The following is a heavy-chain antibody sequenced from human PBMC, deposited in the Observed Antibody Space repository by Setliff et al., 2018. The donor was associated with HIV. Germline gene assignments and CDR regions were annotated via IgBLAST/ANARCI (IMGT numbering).Heavy chain of an antibody. Sequence: KPSETLSLTCAVYGGPFSDYYWSWIRQPPGKGLEWIGEINHSGSTNYNPSLKSRVTISVDTSKNQFSLKLSSVTAADTAVYYCARDLTVTDNGMDVWGQGTTFTVSS. CDR3: ARDLTVTDNGMDV. D-gene: IGHD4-4*01. CDR2: INHSGST. V-gene: IGHV4-34*01. J-gene: IGHJ6*02. CDR1: GGPFSDYY.